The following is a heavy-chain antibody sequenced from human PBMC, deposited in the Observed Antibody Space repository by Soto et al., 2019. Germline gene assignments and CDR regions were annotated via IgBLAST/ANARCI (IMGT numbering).Heavy chain of an antibody. Sequence: QVQLQESGPGLVKPSQTLSLTCSVSGGSISRGDYYWSWIRQHPGRGLEWIGYIYHSGSTYSNPSLKSRVFISLDTSKSQFSLKLSSVTAADTAVYRCARVGSDFDAFDIWGQGTMVTVSS. J-gene: IGHJ3*02. D-gene: IGHD3-16*01. CDR3: ARVGSDFDAFDI. CDR1: GGSISRGDYY. CDR2: IYHSGST. V-gene: IGHV4-31*03.